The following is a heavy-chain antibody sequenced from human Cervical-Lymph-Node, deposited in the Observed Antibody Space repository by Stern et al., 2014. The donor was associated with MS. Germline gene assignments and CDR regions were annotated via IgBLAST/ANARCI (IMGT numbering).Heavy chain of an antibody. Sequence: QVQLQESGPGLVKPSQTLSLTCTVSGGSISRGTYYWSWIRQPAGKGLEWIGRIYTRGSPNYTPSLKGRVTISLDTSKNHFSLKLNSVTAADTAVYYCAREDSSSWYPNFDFWGQGTLVTVSS. CDR3: AREDSSSWYPNFDF. CDR1: GGSISRGTYY. J-gene: IGHJ4*02. V-gene: IGHV4-61*02. CDR2: IYTRGSP. D-gene: IGHD6-13*01.